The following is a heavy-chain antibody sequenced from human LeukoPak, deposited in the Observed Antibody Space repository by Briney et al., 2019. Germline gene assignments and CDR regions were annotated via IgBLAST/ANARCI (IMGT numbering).Heavy chain of an antibody. J-gene: IGHJ4*02. Sequence: SETLSLTCTVSGGSISSYYWSWIRQPPGKGLEWIGYIYYSRSTNYNPSLKSRVTISVDTSKNQFSLKLTSVTAADTAVYYCARSRSYRLLTFDYWGQGALVTVSS. CDR3: ARSRSYRLLTFDY. V-gene: IGHV4-59*01. D-gene: IGHD2-2*01. CDR1: GGSISSYY. CDR2: IYYSRST.